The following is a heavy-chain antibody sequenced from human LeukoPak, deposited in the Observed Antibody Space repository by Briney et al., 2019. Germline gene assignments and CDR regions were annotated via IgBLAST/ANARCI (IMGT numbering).Heavy chain of an antibody. J-gene: IGHJ4*02. CDR1: GFTFSSYG. V-gene: IGHV3-30*18. Sequence: PGRSLRLSCAASGFTFSSYGMHWVRQAPGKGLEWVAVISYDGSNKYYADSVKGRFTISRDNSKNTLYLQMNSLRAEDTAVYYCAKDPVVRATTGLVGIDYWGQGTLVTVSS. CDR2: ISYDGSNK. D-gene: IGHD1-26*01. CDR3: AKDPVVRATTGLVGIDY.